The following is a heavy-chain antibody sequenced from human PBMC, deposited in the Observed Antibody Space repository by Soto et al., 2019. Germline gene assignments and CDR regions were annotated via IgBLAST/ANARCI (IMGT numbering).Heavy chain of an antibody. CDR2: ISSSGTTI. Sequence: QVQLVESGGGLVKPGGSLRLSCAASGFTFSDYYISWIRQAPGKGLEWVSYISSSGTTIYHADSVKGRFTISRDNAKNSLFLQMISLRAEDTAVYYCARGKSIFYGIDVWGQGTTVTVSS. CDR1: GFTFSDYY. J-gene: IGHJ6*02. D-gene: IGHD2-15*01. CDR3: ARGKSIFYGIDV. V-gene: IGHV3-11*01.